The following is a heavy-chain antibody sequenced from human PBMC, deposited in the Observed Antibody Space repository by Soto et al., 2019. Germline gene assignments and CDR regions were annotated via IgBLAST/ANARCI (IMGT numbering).Heavy chain of an antibody. J-gene: IGHJ4*02. D-gene: IGHD3-10*01. Sequence: SETLSLTCTVSGGSVSSYSWTWVRQPPGKGLEWIGYVYYSGSTHYNPSLKSRVTISLDTSKNQFSLKLTSVTAADTAMYFCASSPPSMVAPNIWGQGTLVTVSS. CDR3: ASSPPSMVAPNI. V-gene: IGHV4-59*02. CDR2: VYYSGST. CDR1: GGSVSSYS.